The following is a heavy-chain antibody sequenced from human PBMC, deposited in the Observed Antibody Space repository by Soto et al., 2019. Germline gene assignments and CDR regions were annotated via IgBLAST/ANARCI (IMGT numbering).Heavy chain of an antibody. CDR1: GGSITTYY. CDR2: IFDSGST. D-gene: IGHD3-16*01. CDR3: ARDRGASASFDI. Sequence: HVQLQESGPGLVKPSETLSLTCTVSGGSITTYYWNWIRQPPGKGLEWIGYIFDSGSTNYNPSLKSRVPFSLDTSKNQFSLKLSSVTAADTAVYYCARDRGASASFDIWGQGTLVTVSS. J-gene: IGHJ3*02. V-gene: IGHV4-59*01.